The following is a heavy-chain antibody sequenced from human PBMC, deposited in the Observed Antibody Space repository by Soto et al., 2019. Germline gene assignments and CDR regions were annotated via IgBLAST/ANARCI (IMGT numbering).Heavy chain of an antibody. CDR1: GFTFTSSA. CDR3: ARDPPPPDY. J-gene: IGHJ4*02. Sequence: ASVKVSCKASGFTFTSSAVQWVRQARGQRLEWIGWIVVGSGNTNYAQKFQERVTMTTDTSTSTAYMELRSLRSDDTAVYYCARDPPPPDYWGQGTLVTVSS. V-gene: IGHV1-58*01. CDR2: IVVGSGNT.